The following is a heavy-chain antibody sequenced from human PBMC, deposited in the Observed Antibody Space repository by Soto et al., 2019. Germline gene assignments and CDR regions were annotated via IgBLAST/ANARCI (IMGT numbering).Heavy chain of an antibody. CDR3: ATRYRYVHF. V-gene: IGHV1-2*02. D-gene: IGHD5-18*01. CDR1: GYAFTGYY. CDR2: INPNSGDT. Sequence: ASVKVSCKSSGYAFTGYYIHWVRQAPGQGLEWMGWINPNSGDTNYAQNFQGRVTMTRDTSFSTAYMDLGILRSDDTAVYYCATRYRYVHFWGQGTLVTVSS. J-gene: IGHJ4*02.